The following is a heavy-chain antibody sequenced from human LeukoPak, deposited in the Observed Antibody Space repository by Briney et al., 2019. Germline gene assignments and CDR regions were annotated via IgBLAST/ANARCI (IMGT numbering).Heavy chain of an antibody. J-gene: IGHJ5*02. CDR3: AREGRDGPFNWFDP. V-gene: IGHV3-11*01. CDR1: GFTFSDYY. Sequence: PGGSLRLSCAAFGFTFSDYYMSWIRQAPGKGLEWVSYISSSGSTIYYADSVKGRFTISRDNAKNSLYLQMNGLRAEDTAVYYCAREGRDGPFNWFDPWGQGTLVTVSS. CDR2: ISSSGSTI.